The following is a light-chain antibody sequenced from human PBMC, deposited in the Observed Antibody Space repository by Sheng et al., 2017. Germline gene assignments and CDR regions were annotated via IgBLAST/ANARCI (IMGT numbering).Light chain of an antibody. CDR3: QQYNNWPPRT. CDR1: QSVSSN. V-gene: IGKV3D-15*01. J-gene: IGKJ1*01. CDR2: AAS. Sequence: EIVMTQSPATLSVSPGERATLSCRASQSVSSNLAWYQQKPGQAPRLLIYAASSRATGIPDRFSGSGSGTEFTLTISSLQSEDFAVYYCQQYNNWPPRTFGQGTKVEIK.